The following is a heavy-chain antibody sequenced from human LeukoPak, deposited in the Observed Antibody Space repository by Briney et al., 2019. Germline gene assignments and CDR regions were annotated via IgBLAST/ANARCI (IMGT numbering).Heavy chain of an antibody. D-gene: IGHD3-22*01. J-gene: IGHJ4*02. Sequence: SETLSLTCTVSGGSISSSSFYWGWIRQPPGKGLEWIGSIYYRGSTYYNPSLKSLVTMSVDMSENQVSLKLRSVTAADTAVYYCTEFYFDRSGYADYWGQGTLVTVSS. CDR3: TEFYFDRSGYADY. V-gene: IGHV4-39*01. CDR2: IYYRGST. CDR1: GGSISSSSFY.